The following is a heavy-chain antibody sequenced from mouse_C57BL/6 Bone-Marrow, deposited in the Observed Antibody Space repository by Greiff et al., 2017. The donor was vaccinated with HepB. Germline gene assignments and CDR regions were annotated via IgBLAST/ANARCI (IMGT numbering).Heavy chain of an antibody. CDR3: ARSGDSSGDFDY. D-gene: IGHD3-2*02. CDR1: GYTFTSYG. J-gene: IGHJ2*01. CDR2: IYPRSGNT. Sequence: QVQLQQSGAELARPGASVNLSCKASGYTFTSYGISWVKQRTGQGLEWIGEIYPRSGNTYYNEKLKGKATLTADKSSSTAYMELRSLTSEDSAVYFCARSGDSSGDFDYWGQGTTLTVSS. V-gene: IGHV1-81*01.